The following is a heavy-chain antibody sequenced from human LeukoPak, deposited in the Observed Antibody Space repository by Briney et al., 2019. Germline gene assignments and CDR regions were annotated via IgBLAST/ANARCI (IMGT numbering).Heavy chain of an antibody. Sequence: ASVKVSCKASGYTFSSYYMHWVRQAPGQGLEWMGIINPSGGSTSYAQKFQGRITMTRDTSTSTVYMELSSLRSEDTAVYYCARDEYCSSTSCLRYGWFDPWGQGTLVTVSS. CDR1: GYTFSSYY. CDR2: INPSGGST. V-gene: IGHV1-46*01. J-gene: IGHJ5*02. D-gene: IGHD2-2*01. CDR3: ARDEYCSSTSCLRYGWFDP.